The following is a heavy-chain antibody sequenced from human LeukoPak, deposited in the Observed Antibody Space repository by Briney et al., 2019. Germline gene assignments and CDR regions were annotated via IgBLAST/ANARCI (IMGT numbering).Heavy chain of an antibody. V-gene: IGHV3-30*18. CDR2: ISYDGSNK. CDR3: AKDNELEGWLSDLGY. D-gene: IGHD3-16*02. Sequence: GGSLRLSCAASGFTFSSYGMHWVRQAPGKGLEWVAVISYDGSNKYYADSVKGRFTNSRDNSKNTLYLQMNSLRAEDTAVYYCAKDNELEGWLSDLGYWGQGTLVTVSS. CDR1: GFTFSSYG. J-gene: IGHJ4*02.